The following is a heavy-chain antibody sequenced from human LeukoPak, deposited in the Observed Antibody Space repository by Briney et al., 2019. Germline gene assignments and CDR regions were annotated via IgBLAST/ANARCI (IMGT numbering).Heavy chain of an antibody. Sequence: GGSLRLSCAASGFTFSGYGIHWVRQAPGKGLEWVALISYDGGNKYYADSVKGRFTISRDNSRNTLELQMNSLRVEDTAVYYSALQGGSGRKDFDYWGQGTLVTVSS. J-gene: IGHJ4*02. CDR1: GFTFSGYG. D-gene: IGHD1-26*01. V-gene: IGHV3-30*03. CDR3: ALQGGSGRKDFDY. CDR2: ISYDGGNK.